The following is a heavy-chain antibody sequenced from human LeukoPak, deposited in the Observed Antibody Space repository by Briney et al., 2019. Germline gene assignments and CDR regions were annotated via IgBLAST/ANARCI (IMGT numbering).Heavy chain of an antibody. J-gene: IGHJ3*02. V-gene: IGHV4-59*01. CDR1: GGSIRGNA. CDR2: IYDNGIT. D-gene: IGHD2-21*02. CDR3: VRARDKAFDI. Sequence: SETLCLTCTVSGGSIRGNAWSWIRQPPGEALVWIGNIYDNGITIHNPSLKSRVTISLDTSNQFSLRLRSVTAADTAVYYCVRARDKAFDIWGQGTMVTVSS.